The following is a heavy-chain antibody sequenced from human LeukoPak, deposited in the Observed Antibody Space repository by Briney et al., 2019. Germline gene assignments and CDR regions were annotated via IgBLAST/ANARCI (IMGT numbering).Heavy chain of an antibody. CDR3: ARGYGSRASRGAFDI. V-gene: IGHV3-30*02. CDR2: IWYDGSNK. CDR1: GLTFTSYG. D-gene: IGHD4-17*01. Sequence: GGSLRLSCAASGLTFTSYGMHWVRQAPGKGLEWVAFIWYDGSNKYYTDSVKGRFTISRDNSKSTLYLQMSSLRTEDTAVYYCARGYGSRASRGAFDIWGQGTMVTVSS. J-gene: IGHJ3*02.